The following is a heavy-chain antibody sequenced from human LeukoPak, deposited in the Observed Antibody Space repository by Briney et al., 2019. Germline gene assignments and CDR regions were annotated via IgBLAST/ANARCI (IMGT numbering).Heavy chain of an antibody. CDR2: INEDGTEK. V-gene: IGHV3-7*03. J-gene: IGHJ3*02. D-gene: IGHD1-20*01. CDR3: AREGYDLGAFDI. CDR1: GFTFSRFW. Sequence: GGSLRLSCAASGFTFSRFWMTWVRQAPGKGLEWVANINEDGTEKYCVDSLKGRFSISRDNAKESLYLQMNSLRADDTAVHYCAREGYDLGAFDIWGQGTMVTVSS.